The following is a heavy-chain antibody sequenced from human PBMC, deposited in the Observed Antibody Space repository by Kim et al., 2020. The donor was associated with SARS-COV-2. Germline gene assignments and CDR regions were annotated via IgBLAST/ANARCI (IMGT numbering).Heavy chain of an antibody. V-gene: IGHV4-39*06. CDR3: ARDYYDRSGYLGY. J-gene: IGHJ4*02. Sequence: YNPSRKSRVTRSVDTSKNQFTLKLSSVAAADTAVYYCARDYYDRSGYLGYWGQGTLVTVSS. D-gene: IGHD3-22*01.